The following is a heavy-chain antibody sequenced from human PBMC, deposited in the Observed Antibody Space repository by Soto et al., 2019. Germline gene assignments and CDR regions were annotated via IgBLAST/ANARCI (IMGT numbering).Heavy chain of an antibody. J-gene: IGHJ5*02. CDR3: ARVLQLGYCSGGSCYNWFDP. V-gene: IGHV4-34*01. D-gene: IGHD2-15*01. CDR2: INHSGST. CDR1: GGSFSGYY. Sequence: QVQLQQWGAGLLKPSETLSLTCAVYGGSFSGYYWSWIRQPPGKGLEWIGEINHSGSTNYNPSLKSRVTISVDTSKNQFSLKLSSVTAADTAVYYCARVLQLGYCSGGSCYNWFDPWGQGTLVTVSS.